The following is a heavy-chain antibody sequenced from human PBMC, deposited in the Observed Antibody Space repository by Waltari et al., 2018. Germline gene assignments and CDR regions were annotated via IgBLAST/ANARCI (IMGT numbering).Heavy chain of an antibody. Sequence: QVQLVQSGAEVTKPGASVKVSCKVSGYTLTELSMHWVRQAPGKGLEWMGGFDPEDGETIYAQNFQGRVTMTEDSSTLTAYMELSSLRSEDTAVYYCAAVDFSSGWSLDYWGQGSLVTVSS. CDR3: AAVDFSSGWSLDY. J-gene: IGHJ4*02. CDR2: FDPEDGET. V-gene: IGHV1-24*01. D-gene: IGHD6-19*01. CDR1: GYTLTELS.